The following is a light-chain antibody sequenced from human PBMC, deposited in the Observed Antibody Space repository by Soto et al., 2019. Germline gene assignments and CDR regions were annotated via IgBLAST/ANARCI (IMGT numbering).Light chain of an antibody. CDR2: SAS. CDR3: LQYNSWPRT. J-gene: IGKJ1*01. V-gene: IGKV3-15*01. Sequence: DIEVTQSRATLSVDPGDRVTLPCRASQNVASSLAWYQQRPGQAPRLLIFSASTRATGIPARFSGSGSGTEFTLTISSLQSEDFAVYYCLQYNSWPRTFGQGTKVDIK. CDR1: QNVASS.